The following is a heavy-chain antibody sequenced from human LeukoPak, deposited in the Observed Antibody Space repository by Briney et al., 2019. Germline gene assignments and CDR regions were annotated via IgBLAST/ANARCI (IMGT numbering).Heavy chain of an antibody. CDR3: ASTFGGAYSSGWFDWFDP. CDR2: ISSSSSYI. D-gene: IGHD6-19*01. J-gene: IGHJ5*02. V-gene: IGHV3-21*01. CDR1: GFTFSSYS. Sequence: EGSLRLSCAASGFTFSSYSMNWVRQAPGKGLEWVSSISSSSSYIYYADSVKGRFTISRDNAKNSLYLQMNSLRAEDTAVYYCASTFGGAYSSGWFDWFDPWGQGTLVTVSS.